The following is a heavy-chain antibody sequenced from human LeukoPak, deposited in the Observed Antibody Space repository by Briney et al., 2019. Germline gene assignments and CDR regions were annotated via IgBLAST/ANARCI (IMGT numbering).Heavy chain of an antibody. V-gene: IGHV4-59*01. CDR3: ARGPGAMYFDF. D-gene: IGHD2-2*01. CDR1: GGSLISYY. Sequence: SETLSLTCAVSGGSLISYYWSWLRQPPGKGLECIGYIYYSGTTNYNPSLKSRVTISVDRSKNQFSLKLSSVTAADTAVYYCARGPGAMYFDFWGQGTLVTVSS. J-gene: IGHJ4*02. CDR2: IYYSGTT.